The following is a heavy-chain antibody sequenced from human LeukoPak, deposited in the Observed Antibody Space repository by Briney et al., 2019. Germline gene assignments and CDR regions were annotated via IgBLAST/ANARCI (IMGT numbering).Heavy chain of an antibody. CDR1: GGSINNYY. J-gene: IGHJ2*01. D-gene: IGHD6-13*01. Sequence: SETLSLTCSVSGGSINNYYGTWIRQAPGKGLEWIGRIYTSGSTNYNPSLKSRVTMSVDTSKNQFSLKLSSVTAADTAVYYCARDSPPRIAAAGTDWYSDLWGRGTLVTVSS. CDR3: ARDSPPRIAAAGTDWYSDL. CDR2: IYTSGST. V-gene: IGHV4-4*07.